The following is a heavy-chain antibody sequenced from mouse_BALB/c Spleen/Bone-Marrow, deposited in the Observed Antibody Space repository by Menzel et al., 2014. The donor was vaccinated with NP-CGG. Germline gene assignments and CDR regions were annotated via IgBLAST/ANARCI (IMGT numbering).Heavy chain of an antibody. D-gene: IGHD1-1*01. J-gene: IGHJ4*01. CDR3: ARARDCGSSYYAMDY. Sequence: VQRQQSGAELVKPGASVKLSCTASGFNIKDTYMHWVKQRPEQGLEWIGRIDPANGNTKYDPKFQGKATITGDTSSNTGGLQLSSLASEETAVYDCARARDCGSSYYAMDYWGQGTSVTVSS. CDR1: GFNIKDTY. V-gene: IGHV14-3*02. CDR2: IDPANGNT.